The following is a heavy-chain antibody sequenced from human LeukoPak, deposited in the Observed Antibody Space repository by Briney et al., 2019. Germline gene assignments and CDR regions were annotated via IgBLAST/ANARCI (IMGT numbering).Heavy chain of an antibody. V-gene: IGHV3-30-3*01. J-gene: IGHJ6*02. CDR2: ISYDGSNK. D-gene: IGHD6-19*01. Sequence: PGGSLRLSCAASGFTFSSYAMHWVRQAPGKGLEWVAVISYDGSNKYYADSVKGRFTISRDNSKNTLYLQMNSLRAEDTAVYYCASSPPLYSSGWTPYYYYYYGMDVWGQGTTVTVSS. CDR3: ASSPPLYSSGWTPYYYYYYGMDV. CDR1: GFTFSSYA.